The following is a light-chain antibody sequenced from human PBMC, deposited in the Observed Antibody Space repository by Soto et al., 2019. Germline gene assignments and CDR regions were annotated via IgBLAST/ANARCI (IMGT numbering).Light chain of an antibody. CDR1: QSVRSN. CDR3: QQYRSTPLT. V-gene: IGKV3-15*01. J-gene: IGKJ4*01. Sequence: EIVMTQSPGTLSVSPGESATLSCRASQSVRSNLAWYQQKPGQAPRLLIYGASTRATGIPARFSGSGSGTEFTLTISSLQSEDAAVYYCQQYRSTPLTFGGGTKVEIK. CDR2: GAS.